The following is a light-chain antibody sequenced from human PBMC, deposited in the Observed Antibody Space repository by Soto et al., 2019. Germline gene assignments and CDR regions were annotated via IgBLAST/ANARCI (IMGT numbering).Light chain of an antibody. J-gene: IGKJ1*01. CDR1: QNIGGY. CDR2: AAS. V-gene: IGKV1-39*01. Sequence: EIQMTQSPSSLSASVGDRVTITCRTSQNIGGYLNWYQQKPGIAPNLLIFAASSLQSGVPSRFSASGSGTEFTLTISSLQPEDFATYYCQESYGTNWPFGQGTKVDIX. CDR3: QESYGTNWP.